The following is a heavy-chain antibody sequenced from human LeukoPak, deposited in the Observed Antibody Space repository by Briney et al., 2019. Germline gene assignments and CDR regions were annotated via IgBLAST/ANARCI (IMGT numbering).Heavy chain of an antibody. D-gene: IGHD4-17*01. Sequence: EASVKVSCKASGGTFSSYAISWVRQAPGQGLEWMGRIIPILGIANYAQKFQGRVTITADKSTSTAYMELSSLRSEDTAVYYCARVSPLSLYSDSLYGDYAYWYFDLWGRGTLVTVSS. CDR3: ARVSPLSLYSDSLYGDYAYWYFDL. CDR1: GGTFSSYA. V-gene: IGHV1-69*04. J-gene: IGHJ2*01. CDR2: IIPILGIA.